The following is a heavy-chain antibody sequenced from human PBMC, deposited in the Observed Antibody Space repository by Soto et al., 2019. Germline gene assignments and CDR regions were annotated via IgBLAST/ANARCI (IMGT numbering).Heavy chain of an antibody. CDR3: AHSYCSSTSCYRGFDY. Sequence: QITLKESGPPLVRPTQTLTLTCSFSGFSLNSTGMGVGWIRQPPGKALEWLALIYWNDDKRYSPSLKSSLSITKDTSENQVVLTMTNMDSVDTATYYCAHSYCSSTSCYRGFDYWGQGTLVTVSS. V-gene: IGHV2-5*01. D-gene: IGHD2-2*02. CDR1: GFSLNSTGMG. J-gene: IGHJ4*02. CDR2: IYWNDDK.